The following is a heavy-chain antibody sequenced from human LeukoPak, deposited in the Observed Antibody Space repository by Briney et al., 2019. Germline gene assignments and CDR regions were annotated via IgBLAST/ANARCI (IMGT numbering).Heavy chain of an antibody. V-gene: IGHV4-59*08. CDR3: ARQTDIVVVVAAGLGWFDP. D-gene: IGHD2-15*01. Sequence: PSGTLSLTCTVSGGSISSYYWSWIRQPPGKGLEWIGYIYYSGSTNYNPSLKSRVTISVDTSKNQFSLKLSSVTAADTAVYYCARQTDIVVVVAAGLGWFDPWGQGTLVTVSS. CDR2: IYYSGST. J-gene: IGHJ5*02. CDR1: GGSISSYY.